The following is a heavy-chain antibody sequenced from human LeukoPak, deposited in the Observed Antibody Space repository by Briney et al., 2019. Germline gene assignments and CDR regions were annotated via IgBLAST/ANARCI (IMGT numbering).Heavy chain of an antibody. CDR1: GGSFSGYY. CDR2: INHSGST. D-gene: IGHD2-15*01. Sequence: SETLSLTCAVYGGSFSGYYWSWIRQPPGKGLEWIGEINHSGSTNYNPSLKSRVTISVDTSKNQFSLKLSSVTAADTAVYYCASLGGNPFDYWGQGTLVTVSS. V-gene: IGHV4-34*01. J-gene: IGHJ4*02. CDR3: ASLGGNPFDY.